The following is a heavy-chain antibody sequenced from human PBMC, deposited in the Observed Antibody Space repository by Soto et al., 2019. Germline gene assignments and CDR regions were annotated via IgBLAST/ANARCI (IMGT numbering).Heavy chain of an antibody. Sequence: GESLKISCAASGFTFSSYAMSWVRQAPGKGLEWVSAISGSGGSTYYADSVKGRFTISRDNSKNTLYLQMNSLRAEDTAVYYCAKPAPVTTEVFVYDYWGQGTLVTVSS. V-gene: IGHV3-23*01. CDR1: GFTFSSYA. D-gene: IGHD4-17*01. J-gene: IGHJ4*02. CDR2: ISGSGGST. CDR3: AKPAPVTTEVFVYDY.